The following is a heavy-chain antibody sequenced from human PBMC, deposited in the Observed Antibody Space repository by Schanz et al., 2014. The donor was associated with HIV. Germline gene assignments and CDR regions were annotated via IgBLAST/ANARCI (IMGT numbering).Heavy chain of an antibody. CDR1: GGSFSGHY. CDR2: VNPSGST. Sequence: QVQLQQWGAGLLKPSETLSLTCAVYGGSFSGHYWSWIRQPPGKGLEWIGEVNPSGSTNYNPSLNSRVTISVDPSKTQFPLNLSSVTAADTAVYYCARVRRVILLWYGLFDQWGQGTLVTVSS. D-gene: IGHD3-10*01. V-gene: IGHV4-34*01. J-gene: IGHJ4*02. CDR3: ARVRRVILLWYGLFDQ.